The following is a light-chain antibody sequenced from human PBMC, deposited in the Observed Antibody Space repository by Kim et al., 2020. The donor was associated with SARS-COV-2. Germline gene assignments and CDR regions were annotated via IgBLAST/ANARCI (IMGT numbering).Light chain of an antibody. J-gene: IGKJ4*01. CDR3: MQSIQFPLT. Sequence: DIVMTQTPLSLSVTPGQPASISCKPSQSLLHSNGKTYLFWFLQKAGQPPHLLIYQVSDRFSGVPDRFSGSGSGTDFTLKISRVEAEDVGVYYCMQSIQFPLTFGGGTKVDIK. V-gene: IGKV2D-29*01. CDR1: QSLLHSNGKTY. CDR2: QVS.